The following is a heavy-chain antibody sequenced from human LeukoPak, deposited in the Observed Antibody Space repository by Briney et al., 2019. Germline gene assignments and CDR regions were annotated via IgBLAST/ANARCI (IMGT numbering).Heavy chain of an antibody. J-gene: IGHJ4*02. CDR1: GYTFTGYY. D-gene: IGHD1-26*01. Sequence: ASVKVSCKASGYTFTGYYMHWVRQAPGQGLEWMGWINPNSGGTNYAQKFQGRVTMTRDTSISTAYMELSGLRSDDTAVYYCARQSERWELLIRDWGQGTLVTVSS. V-gene: IGHV1-2*02. CDR3: ARQSERWELLIRD. CDR2: INPNSGGT.